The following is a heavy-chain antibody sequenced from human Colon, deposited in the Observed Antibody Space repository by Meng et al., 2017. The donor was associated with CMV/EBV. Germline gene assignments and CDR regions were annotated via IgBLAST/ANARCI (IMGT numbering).Heavy chain of an antibody. Sequence: GESLKISCEASGFTFSSYSMHWVRQAPGKGLEWVALISYDGTDKYYADSVKGQFTISRDNSKNTLYLQMNSLRTEDTAVYYCAILAVAAAGNAFDVWGQGTMVTVSS. D-gene: IGHD2-15*01. CDR3: AILAVAAAGNAFDV. CDR2: ISYDGTDK. V-gene: IGHV3-30-3*01. J-gene: IGHJ3*01. CDR1: GFTFSSYS.